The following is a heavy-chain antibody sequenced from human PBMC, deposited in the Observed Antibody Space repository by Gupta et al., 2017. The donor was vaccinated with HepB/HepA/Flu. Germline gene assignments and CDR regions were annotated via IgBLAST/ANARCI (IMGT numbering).Heavy chain of an antibody. Sequence: QVQLVQSGAEVKRPGASVKLSCQTSGYTFSHYYIHWMRQAPGQGLEWMGIMRPSSGNTQYAQKFRGRVTMTRDTSTSTVYMELSSLRYEDTAVYYCAREPNESYYFDYWGQGILVTVSS. CDR2: MRPSSGNT. D-gene: IGHD2-8*01. V-gene: IGHV1-46*01. J-gene: IGHJ4*02. CDR1: GYTFSHYY. CDR3: AREPNESYYFDY.